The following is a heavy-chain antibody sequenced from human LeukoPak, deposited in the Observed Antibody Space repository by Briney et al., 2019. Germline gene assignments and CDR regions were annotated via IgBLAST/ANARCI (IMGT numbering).Heavy chain of an antibody. Sequence: SETLSLTCTVSGGSISSYYWSWIRQPPGKGLEWIGYIYYSGSTNYNPSLKSRVTVSVDTSKNQFSLKLSSVTAADTAVYYCARDGSSLGYYYYGMDVWGQGTTVTVSS. J-gene: IGHJ6*02. CDR2: IYYSGST. CDR3: ARDGSSLGYYYYGMDV. V-gene: IGHV4-59*01. D-gene: IGHD6-6*01. CDR1: GGSISSYY.